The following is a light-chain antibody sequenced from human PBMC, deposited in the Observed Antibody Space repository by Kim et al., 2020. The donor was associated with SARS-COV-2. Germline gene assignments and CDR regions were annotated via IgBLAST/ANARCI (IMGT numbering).Light chain of an antibody. CDR3: QQRGNWPLT. V-gene: IGKV3-11*01. CDR1: SSVCTS. CDR2: DAA. Sequence: LSPEDRATLACRHSSSVCTSFVWYTPKPGQAPSLLLDDAAHRATGIPARFSGSGSGTDFTLTISSLEPEDFAVYYGQQRGNWPLTFGGGTKVDLK. J-gene: IGKJ4*01.